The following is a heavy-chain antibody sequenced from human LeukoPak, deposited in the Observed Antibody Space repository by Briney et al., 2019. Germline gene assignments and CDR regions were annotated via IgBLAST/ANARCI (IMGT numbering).Heavy chain of an antibody. CDR2: IYYSGST. D-gene: IGHD3-22*01. Sequence: SETLSLTCTVSGGSISSYYWSRIRQPPGKGPEWIGYIYYSGSTNYNPSLKSRVTISVDTSKNQFSLKLSSVTAADTAVYYCATRHSIGYYASPAPFDIWGQGTMVTVSS. V-gene: IGHV4-59*01. J-gene: IGHJ3*02. CDR1: GGSISSYY. CDR3: ATRHSIGYYASPAPFDI.